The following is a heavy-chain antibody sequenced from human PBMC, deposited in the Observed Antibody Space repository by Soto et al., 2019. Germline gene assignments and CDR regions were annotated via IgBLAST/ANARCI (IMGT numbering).Heavy chain of an antibody. Sequence: EVQLLESGGGLVQPGGSLRLSCAASGFTFSSYAMSWVRQAPGKGLECVSSISSGANTYYTDSVRGRFTISRDNSKNSLYLKMSSLRADDTAIYYCAKASATVKSDGMDVWGQGTTVTVSS. J-gene: IGHJ6*02. CDR1: GFTFSSYA. CDR3: AKASATVKSDGMDV. CDR2: ISSGANT. V-gene: IGHV3-23*01.